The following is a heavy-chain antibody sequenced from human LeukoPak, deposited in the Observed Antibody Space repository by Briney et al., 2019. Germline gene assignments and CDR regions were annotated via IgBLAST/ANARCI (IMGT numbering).Heavy chain of an antibody. Sequence: SETLSLTCTVSGGSISSYYWSWIRQPPGKGLEWIGYIYYSGSTYYNPSLKSRVTISVDTSKNQFSLKLSSVTAADTAVYYCARGVGDYGWYFDLWGRGTLVTVSS. J-gene: IGHJ2*01. CDR1: GGSISSYY. CDR2: IYYSGST. CDR3: ARGVGDYGWYFDL. V-gene: IGHV4-59*12. D-gene: IGHD4-17*01.